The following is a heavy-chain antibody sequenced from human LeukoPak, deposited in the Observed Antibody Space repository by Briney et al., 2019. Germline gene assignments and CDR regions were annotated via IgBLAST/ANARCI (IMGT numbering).Heavy chain of an antibody. CDR1: GFTFSSYT. Sequence: GGSLRLSYAASGFTFSSYTLSWVRQPPGRGLEWVSSISGGGDYTPYADSVKGRFTISRDNSKNTLYLQMNGLRVEDSALYYCAKRRFLESTPYYFDYWGEGTLVTVSS. D-gene: IGHD3-3*01. J-gene: IGHJ4*02. V-gene: IGHV3-23*01. CDR3: AKRRFLESTPYYFDY. CDR2: ISGGGDYT.